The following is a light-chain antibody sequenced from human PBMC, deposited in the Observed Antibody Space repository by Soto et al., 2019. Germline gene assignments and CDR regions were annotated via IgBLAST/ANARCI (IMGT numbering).Light chain of an antibody. J-gene: IGLJ2*01. Sequence: QSALTQPASVSGSPGQSISISCTGSSSDVGGYNYVSWYQQHPGKVPKLLIYEVTNRPSGVSNRFSGSKSGNTASLTISGLQAEDEADYYCNSYVSGSPLLFGGGTKLTAL. CDR1: SSDVGGYNY. V-gene: IGLV2-14*01. CDR2: EVT. CDR3: NSYVSGSPLL.